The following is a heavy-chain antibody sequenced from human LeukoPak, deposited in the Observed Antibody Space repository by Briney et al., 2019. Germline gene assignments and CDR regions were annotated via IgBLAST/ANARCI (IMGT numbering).Heavy chain of an antibody. J-gene: IGHJ5*02. CDR3: ARAIYYDLNWFDP. Sequence: SETLSLTCTVSGYSISSGYYWGWIRQPPGKGLEGIGSIYHSGSTYYNPSLKSRVTISVDTSKNQFSLKLSSVTAADTAVYYCARAIYYDLNWFDPWGQGTLVSVSS. CDR1: GYSISSGYY. CDR2: IYHSGST. D-gene: IGHD3-22*01. V-gene: IGHV4-38-2*02.